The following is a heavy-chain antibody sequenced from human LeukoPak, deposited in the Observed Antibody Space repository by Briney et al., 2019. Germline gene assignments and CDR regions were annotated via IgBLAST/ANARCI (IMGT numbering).Heavy chain of an antibody. CDR2: IKQDGSEK. V-gene: IGHV3-7*05. J-gene: IGHJ4*02. D-gene: IGHD3-3*01. CDR3: ARDGSETYYDFWSGYPPAGHYDY. CDR1: GFTFGSYW. Sequence: GGSLRLSCAASGFTFGSYWMSWVRQAPGKGLEWVANIKQDGSEKYYVDSVKGRFTISRDNAKNSLYLQMNSLRAEDTAVYYCARDGSETYYDFWSGYPPAGHYDYWGQGTLVTVSS.